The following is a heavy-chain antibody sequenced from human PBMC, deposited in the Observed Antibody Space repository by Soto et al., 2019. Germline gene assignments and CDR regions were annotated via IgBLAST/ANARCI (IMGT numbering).Heavy chain of an antibody. J-gene: IGHJ4*02. CDR3: ARDGVGATTYFGYLDY. V-gene: IGHV3-30*02. CDR2: IRSDGSNI. Sequence: GGSLRLSCTTSGTIFSGYGMHWVRQAPGKGLEWVALIRSDGSNIQYADSVKGRFTISRDNSRKILYLQMDSLRADDTAVYYCARDGVGATTYFGYLDYWGQGAPVTVLL. D-gene: IGHD1-26*01. CDR1: GTIFSGYG.